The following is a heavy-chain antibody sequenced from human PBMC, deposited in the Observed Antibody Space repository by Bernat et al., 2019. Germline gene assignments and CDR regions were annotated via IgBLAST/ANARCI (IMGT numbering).Heavy chain of an antibody. CDR2: INHSGST. CDR1: GGSFSGYY. Sequence: QVQLQQWGAGLLKPSETLSLTCAVYGGSFSGYYWSWIRQPPGKGLEWIGEINHSGSTNYNPSPKSRFTISVDTSKNQFSLKLSSVTAADTAVYYCARGKRGIAAATRYYYGMDVWGQGTTVTVSS. V-gene: IGHV4-34*01. J-gene: IGHJ6*02. D-gene: IGHD6-13*01. CDR3: ARGKRGIAAATRYYYGMDV.